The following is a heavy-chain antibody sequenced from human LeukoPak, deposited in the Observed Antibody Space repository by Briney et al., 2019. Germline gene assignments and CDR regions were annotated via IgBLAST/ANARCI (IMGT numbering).Heavy chain of an antibody. CDR1: GGTFTNYA. CDR2: ISYDGSNK. CDR3: ARTDYYGSP. D-gene: IGHD3-10*01. V-gene: IGHV3-30*04. Sequence: SCKASGGTFTNYAMHWVRQAPGKGLEWVAVISYDGSNKYYADSVKGRFTISRDNSKNTLYLQMNSLRADDTAVYYCARTDYYGSPWGQGTLVTVSS. J-gene: IGHJ5*02.